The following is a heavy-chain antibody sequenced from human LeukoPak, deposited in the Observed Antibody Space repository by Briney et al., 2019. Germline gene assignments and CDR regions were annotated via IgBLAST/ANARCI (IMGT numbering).Heavy chain of an antibody. CDR1: GYVFTSYW. J-gene: IGHJ4*02. CDR2: IYPGDSDT. V-gene: IGHV5-51*01. Sequence: GDSLKISCKASGYVFTSYWIGWVRQLPGKGLEWMGIIYPGDSDTTYSPSFQGQVTISADKSISTAYLQWSSLKASDTAMYYCASRSRISPMFDYWGQGTLVTVSS. CDR3: ASRSRISPMFDY. D-gene: IGHD1-14*01.